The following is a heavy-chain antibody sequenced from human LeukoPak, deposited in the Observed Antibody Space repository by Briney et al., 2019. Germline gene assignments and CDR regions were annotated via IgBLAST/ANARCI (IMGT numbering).Heavy chain of an antibody. CDR1: GYSFSNYW. V-gene: IGHV3-74*01. CDR3: ARGNGGIDY. J-gene: IGHJ4*02. D-gene: IGHD4-23*01. Sequence: GGSLRLSCAASGYSFSNYWMHWVRQAPGKGLVWVSHISNDGSSTNYADSVKGRFTVSRDNAKNTLYLQMNSLRAEDTAMYYCARGNGGIDYWGQGALVTVSS. CDR2: ISNDGSST.